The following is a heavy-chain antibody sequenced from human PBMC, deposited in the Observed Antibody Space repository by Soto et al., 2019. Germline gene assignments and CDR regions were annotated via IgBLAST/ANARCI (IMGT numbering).Heavy chain of an antibody. Sequence: PSETLSLTCTVSGGSISSSSYYWGWIRQPPGKGLEWIGSIYYSGSTYYNPSLKSRVTISVDTSKNQFSLKLSSVTAADTAVYYCAREELSYAIEGWGQGTLVTVSS. J-gene: IGHJ4*02. CDR3: AREELSYAIEG. CDR2: IYYSGST. V-gene: IGHV4-39*02. CDR1: GGSISSSSYY. D-gene: IGHD2-2*01.